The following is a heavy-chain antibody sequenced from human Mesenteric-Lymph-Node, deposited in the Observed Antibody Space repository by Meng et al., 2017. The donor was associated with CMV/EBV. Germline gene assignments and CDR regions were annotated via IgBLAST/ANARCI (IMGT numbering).Heavy chain of an antibody. V-gene: IGHV6-1*01. J-gene: IGHJ4*02. D-gene: IGHD1-26*01. CDR2: TSYWSKWYN. Sequence: SSHTAAWNWIRQSPSRGLEWLGRTSYWSKWYNDYPVSVKSRVTINADTSKNQFSLQLNSVTPEDTAVYYCVRSAIVGDAIRYYFDYWGQGSLVTVSS. CDR3: VRSAIVGDAIRYYFDY. CDR1: SSHTAA.